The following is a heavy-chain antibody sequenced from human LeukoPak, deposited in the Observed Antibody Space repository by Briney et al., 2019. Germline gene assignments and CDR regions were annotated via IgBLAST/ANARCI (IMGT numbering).Heavy chain of an antibody. CDR2: FSGSGGST. CDR1: GFTFSSYA. V-gene: IGHV3-23*01. D-gene: IGHD2-15*01. CDR3: ARGGLGYCSGGSCRHVDWFDP. Sequence: GGSLRLSCAASGFTFSSYAMSWVRQAPGKGLECISGFSGSGGSTYYADSVKGRFTISRDNAKNSLYLQMTSLRAADTAVYYCARGGLGYCSGGSCRHVDWFDPWGQGTLVTVSS. J-gene: IGHJ5*02.